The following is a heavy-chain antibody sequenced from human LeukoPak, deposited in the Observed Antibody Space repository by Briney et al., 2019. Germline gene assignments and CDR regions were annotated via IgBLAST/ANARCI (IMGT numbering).Heavy chain of an antibody. J-gene: IGHJ5*02. D-gene: IGHD1-26*01. CDR3: ARGGVGAINWFDP. CDR1: GGSISSSSYY. V-gene: IGHV4-39*07. CDR2: IYYSGST. Sequence: SETLSLTCTVSGGSISSSSYYWGWIRQPPGKGLEWIGSIYYSGSTYYNPSLKSRVTISVDTSKNQFSLKLSSVTAADTAVYYCARGGVGAINWFDPWGQGTLVTVSS.